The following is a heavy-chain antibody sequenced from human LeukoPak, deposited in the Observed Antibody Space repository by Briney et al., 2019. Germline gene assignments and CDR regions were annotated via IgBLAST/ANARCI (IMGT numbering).Heavy chain of an antibody. J-gene: IGHJ4*02. D-gene: IGHD2/OR15-2a*01. CDR2: ISSSGSTI. CDR3: AKDDDVSRGFDY. CDR1: GFTFSSYE. V-gene: IGHV3-48*03. Sequence: PGGSLRLSCAASGFTFSSYEMNWVRQAPGKGLEWVSYISSSGSTIYYADSVKGRFTISRDNAKNSLYLQMNSLRAEDTALYYCAKDDDVSRGFDYWGQGTLVTVSS.